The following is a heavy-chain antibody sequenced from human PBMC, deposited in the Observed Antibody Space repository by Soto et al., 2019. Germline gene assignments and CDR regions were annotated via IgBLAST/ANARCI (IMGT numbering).Heavy chain of an antibody. J-gene: IGHJ4*02. CDR1: GFTFSSYS. CDR2: ISSSSSYI. V-gene: IGHV3-21*01. Sequence: GGSLRLSCAASGFTFSSYSMNWVRQAPGKGLEWVSSISSSSSYIYYADSVKGRFTISRDNAKNSLYLQMNSLRAEDTAVYYCARDSPKGYYFDYWGQGTLVTVSS. CDR3: ARDSPKGYYFDY.